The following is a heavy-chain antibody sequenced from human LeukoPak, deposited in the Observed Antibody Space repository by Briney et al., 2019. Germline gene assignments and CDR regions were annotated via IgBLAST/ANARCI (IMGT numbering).Heavy chain of an antibody. CDR3: AKDPTANYGYYYYYMDV. CDR2: ISGSGGST. V-gene: IGHV3-23*01. J-gene: IGHJ6*03. Sequence: PGGSLRLSCAASGFTFSSYAMSWVRQAPGKGLEWVSAISGSGGSTYYADSVKGRFTISRDNSKNTLYLQMNSLRAEDTAVYYCAKDPTANYGYYYYYMDVWGKGTTVTVSS. D-gene: IGHD4/OR15-4a*01. CDR1: GFTFSSYA.